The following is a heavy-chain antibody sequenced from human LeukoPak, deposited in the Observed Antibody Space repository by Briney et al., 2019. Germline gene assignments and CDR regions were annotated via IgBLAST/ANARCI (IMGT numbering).Heavy chain of an antibody. CDR1: GDSVSSNSAA. Sequence: SQTLSLTCAISGDSVSSNSAAWNWIRQSPSRGLEWLGRTYYRSKWYNDYAVSVKSRITINPDTSKNQFSLQLNSVTPEDTAVYYCARATGIAVAGTGPIDYWGQGTLVTVSS. V-gene: IGHV6-1*01. CDR2: TYYRSKWYN. CDR3: ARATGIAVAGTGPIDY. J-gene: IGHJ4*02. D-gene: IGHD6-19*01.